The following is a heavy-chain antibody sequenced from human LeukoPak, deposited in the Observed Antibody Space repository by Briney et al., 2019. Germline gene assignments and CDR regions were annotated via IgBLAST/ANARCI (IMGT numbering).Heavy chain of an antibody. D-gene: IGHD3-10*01. V-gene: IGHV1-8*01. J-gene: IGHJ6*02. Sequence: ASVKVSCKASGYTFTSYDINWVRQATGQGLEWMGWMNPNSGNTGYAQKFQGRVTMTRNTSISTAYMELNSLRSEDTAVYYCARSCPIGIWFGELYYGMDVWGQGTTVTVSS. CDR2: MNPNSGNT. CDR3: ARSCPIGIWFGELYYGMDV. CDR1: GYTFTSYD.